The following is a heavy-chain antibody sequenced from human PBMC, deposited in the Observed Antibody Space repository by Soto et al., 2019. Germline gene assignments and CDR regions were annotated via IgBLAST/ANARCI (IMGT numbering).Heavy chain of an antibody. D-gene: IGHD3-9*01. Sequence: KGLEWVAVIWYDGSNKYYADSVKGRFTTSRDNSKNTLYLQMNSLRAEDTAVYYCAAFFFQAEDGIRYTVPVSAFLLNRSSDL. CDR3: AAFFFQAEDGIRYTVPVSAFLLNRSSDL. CDR2: IWYDGSNK. J-gene: IGHJ2*01. V-gene: IGHV3-33*01.